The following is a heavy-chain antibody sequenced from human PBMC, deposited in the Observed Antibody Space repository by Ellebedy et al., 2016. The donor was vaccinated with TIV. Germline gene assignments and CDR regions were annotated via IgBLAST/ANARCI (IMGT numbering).Heavy chain of an antibody. CDR1: GFDLRNYW. CDR3: AREDGNWLDP. J-gene: IGHJ5*02. CDR2: IKVDASEE. D-gene: IGHD4-23*01. V-gene: IGHV3-7*01. Sequence: GESLKISCVASGFDLRNYWMSWVRQAPGKGLEWVANIKVDASEEYYLDSVKGRFTISRDNLKRSLYLQVNSLRVEDTAVYFCAREDGNWLDPWGQGTLVTVAS.